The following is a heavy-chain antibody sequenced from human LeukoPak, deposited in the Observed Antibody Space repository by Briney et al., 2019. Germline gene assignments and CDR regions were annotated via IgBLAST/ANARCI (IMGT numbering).Heavy chain of an antibody. CDR2: ISGSGGST. CDR3: AKSGIAAAGTPTYFDF. Sequence: GSLSPSWAASGFTSSSYAISWVRQAPGKGLGWGSAISGSGGSTYYEDSVKGRSTISRDNTKNTLYLQMNSLRAEDTAVYYCAKSGIAAAGTPTYFDFWGQGTLVTVSS. J-gene: IGHJ4*02. CDR1: GFTSSSYA. D-gene: IGHD6-13*01. V-gene: IGHV3-23*01.